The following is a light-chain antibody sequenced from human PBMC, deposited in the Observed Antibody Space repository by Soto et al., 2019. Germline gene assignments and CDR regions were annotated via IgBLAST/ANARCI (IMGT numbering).Light chain of an antibody. J-gene: IGLJ2*01. V-gene: IGLV2-14*03. CDR1: MRDIGAYNL. CDR2: EVR. Sequence: LTQPASVSGSPGQSITISCAGTMRDIGAYNLVSWYQQHPGKAPQLIIYEVRNRPSGISFRFSGSKSGNTASLTISGLQAEDEADYYCSSFTSKSTLIFGGGTKVTVL. CDR3: SSFTSKSTLI.